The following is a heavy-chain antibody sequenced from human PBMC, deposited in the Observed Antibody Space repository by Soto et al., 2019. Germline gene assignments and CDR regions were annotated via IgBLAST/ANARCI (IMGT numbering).Heavy chain of an antibody. CDR3: TTDSIFCSGGSCYSDFDY. CDR1: GFTFSNAW. V-gene: IGHV3-15*07. Sequence: GGSLRLSCAASGFTFSNAWMNWVRQAPGKGLEWVGRIKSKTDGGTTDYAAPVKGRFTISRDDSKNTLYLQMNSLKTEDTAVYYCTTDSIFCSGGSCYSDFDYWGQGTLVTVSS. CDR2: IKSKTDGGTT. J-gene: IGHJ4*02. D-gene: IGHD2-15*01.